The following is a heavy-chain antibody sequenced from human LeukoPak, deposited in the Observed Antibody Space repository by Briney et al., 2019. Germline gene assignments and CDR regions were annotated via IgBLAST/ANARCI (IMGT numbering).Heavy chain of an antibody. CDR2: IYHSGST. Sequence: KPSETLSLTCTVSGYSISSGYYWGWIRQPPGKGLEWIGSIYHSGSTYYNPSLKSRVTISVDTSKNQFSLKLSSVTAADTAVYYCARDRDYDSSGYSAVYYFDYWGQGTLVTVSS. D-gene: IGHD3-22*01. J-gene: IGHJ4*02. CDR3: ARDRDYDSSGYSAVYYFDY. CDR1: GYSISSGYY. V-gene: IGHV4-38-2*02.